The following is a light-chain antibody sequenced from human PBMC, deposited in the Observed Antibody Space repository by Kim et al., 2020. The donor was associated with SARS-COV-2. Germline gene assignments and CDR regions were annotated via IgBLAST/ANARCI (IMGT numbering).Light chain of an antibody. J-gene: IGLJ3*02. V-gene: IGLV4-69*01. CDR3: QTWGTGFWV. Sequence: QLVLTQSPSASASLGASDNLTCTLSSGHSSNAIAWHQQQPEKGPRFLMKLNNDGSHIKGDGIPDRFSASSSGAERYLTISSLQSEDEADYYCQTWGTGFWVFGGGTKLTVL. CDR1: SGHSSNA. CDR2: LNNDGSH.